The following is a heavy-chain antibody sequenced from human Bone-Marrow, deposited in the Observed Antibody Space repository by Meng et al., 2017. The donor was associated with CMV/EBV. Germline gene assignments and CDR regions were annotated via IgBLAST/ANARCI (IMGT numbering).Heavy chain of an antibody. CDR1: GFTFSSYA. CDR3: AKVLFVVVIPFDD. J-gene: IGHJ4*02. V-gene: IGHV3-23*01. Sequence: GESLKISCAASGFTFSSYAMSWVRQAPGKGLEWVSAISGSGGSTYYADSVKGRFTISRDNSKNTLYLQMNSLRAEDTAVYYCAKVLFVVVIPFDDWGQGTLVTVSS. D-gene: IGHD3-3*01. CDR2: ISGSGGST.